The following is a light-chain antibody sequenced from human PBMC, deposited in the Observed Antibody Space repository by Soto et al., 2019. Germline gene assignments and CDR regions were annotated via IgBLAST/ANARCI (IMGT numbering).Light chain of an antibody. Sequence: QSVLTQPASVSGSPGQSITISCTGTSSDVGGYNYVSWYQQHPGKAPKLMIYDVSNRPSGVSNRFSGSKSGNTASLTISGLQAEDEADYYCSSYTSSSLCVFGTGNKVTVL. J-gene: IGLJ1*01. CDR1: SSDVGGYNY. CDR2: DVS. V-gene: IGLV2-14*03. CDR3: SSYTSSSLCV.